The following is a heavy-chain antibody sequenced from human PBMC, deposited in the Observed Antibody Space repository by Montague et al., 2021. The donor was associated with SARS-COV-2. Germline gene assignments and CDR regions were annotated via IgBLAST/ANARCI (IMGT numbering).Heavy chain of an antibody. CDR3: ARIPVGSKYYFDF. V-gene: IGHV6-1*01. J-gene: IGHJ4*02. D-gene: IGHD2-2*01. CDR1: GDSVASNVAT. Sequence: CAISGDSVASNVATRNWIRHSSSIRFEWVGRSHHRLKWYNDYAESVKSRITIDPDTSKHQFSLHLNSVTPEDTAVYYCARIPVGSKYYFDFWGQGTLVTVS. CDR2: SHHRLKWYN.